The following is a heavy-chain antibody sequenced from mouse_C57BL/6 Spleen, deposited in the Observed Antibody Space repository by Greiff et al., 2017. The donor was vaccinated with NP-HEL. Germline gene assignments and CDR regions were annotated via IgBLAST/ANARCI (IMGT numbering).Heavy chain of an antibody. CDR1: GFTFSSYA. Sequence: EVQGVESGGGLVKPGGSLKLSCAASGFTFSSYAMSWVRQTPEKRLEWVATISDGGSYTYYPDNVKGRFTISRDNAKNNLYLQMSHLKSEDTAMYYCARDRGVVAFDYWGQGTTLTVSS. CDR2: ISDGGSYT. D-gene: IGHD1-1*01. CDR3: ARDRGVVAFDY. V-gene: IGHV5-4*01. J-gene: IGHJ2*01.